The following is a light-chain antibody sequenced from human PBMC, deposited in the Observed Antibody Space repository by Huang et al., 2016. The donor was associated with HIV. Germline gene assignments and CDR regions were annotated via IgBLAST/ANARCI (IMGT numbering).Light chain of an antibody. CDR3: VQTVHLPT. Sequence: DIVMAQTPLSLSVTPGQPASISCKSSQSLIHSDGKTYLSWYLQKQGRSPQLLIYEGSRRFSGAPDRFSGSGSGTDFTLKISRVEAEDVGVYYCVQTVHLPTFGGGTRVDI. CDR2: EGS. V-gene: IGKV2-29*02. J-gene: IGKJ4*01. CDR1: QSLIHSDGKTY.